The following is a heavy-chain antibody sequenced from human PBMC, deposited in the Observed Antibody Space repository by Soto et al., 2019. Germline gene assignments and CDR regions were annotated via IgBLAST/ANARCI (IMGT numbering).Heavy chain of an antibody. J-gene: IGHJ3*02. CDR2: INPNSGGT. Sequence: ASVKVSCKASGNNFTGYYMHCERQAPGQGLEWMGWINPNSGGTNYAQKFQGWVTMTRDTSISTAYMELSRLRSDDTAVYYCARDGTAAGITDAFDIWGQGTMVTVSS. V-gene: IGHV1-2*04. CDR3: ARDGTAAGITDAFDI. D-gene: IGHD6-13*01. CDR1: GNNFTGYY.